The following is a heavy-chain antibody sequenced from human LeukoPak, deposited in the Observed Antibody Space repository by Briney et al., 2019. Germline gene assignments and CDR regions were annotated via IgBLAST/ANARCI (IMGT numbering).Heavy chain of an antibody. J-gene: IGHJ4*02. D-gene: IGHD3-10*01. CDR3: GEDRWGFGELSSLDH. CDR2: ISSSSSYR. Sequence: PAASLSLSCAASGFTFSSYTMNWVRQPPGKGLEWVSSISSSSSYRYYADSMKGRSTISKNNSKNSMYLQMNSLSADEPGVYYRGEDRWGFGELSSLDHGGQGTLVPVSS. CDR1: GFTFSSYT. V-gene: IGHV3-21*01.